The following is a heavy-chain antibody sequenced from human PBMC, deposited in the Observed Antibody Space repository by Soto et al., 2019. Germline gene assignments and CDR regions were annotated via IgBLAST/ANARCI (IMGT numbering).Heavy chain of an antibody. V-gene: IGHV3-23*01. CDR3: VKRTECSRNHFGC. Sequence: GGSLRLSSVAAGFSFSNYGMNWVRQAPGKGLEWVSSISDDGKSTYYADSVKGRFTASRDNSKNTLFLLMHSLRVEDTAIYYCVKRTECSRNHFGCWGLGTLVTVSS. CDR1: GFSFSNYG. CDR2: ISDDGKST. D-gene: IGHD2-2*01. J-gene: IGHJ4*02.